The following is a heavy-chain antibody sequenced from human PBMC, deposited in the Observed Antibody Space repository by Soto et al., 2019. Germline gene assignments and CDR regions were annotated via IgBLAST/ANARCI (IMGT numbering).Heavy chain of an antibody. D-gene: IGHD5-12*01. Sequence: ASVKVSSKTSGGTFSSYAISWVRQAPGQGLEWMGGIVPIVDTSTYAQKFQGRVTITADESTSTVYMELSSLRSDDTAVYYCVRVVAIPGYPDNWGQGTLVTVS. CDR2: IVPIVDTS. V-gene: IGHV1-69*13. CDR1: GGTFSSYA. J-gene: IGHJ4*02. CDR3: VRVVAIPGYPDN.